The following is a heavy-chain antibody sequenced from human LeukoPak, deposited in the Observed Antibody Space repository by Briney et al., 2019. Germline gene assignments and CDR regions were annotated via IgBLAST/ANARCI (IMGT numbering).Heavy chain of an antibody. CDR3: AKGPIWFGELMAPGY. J-gene: IGHJ4*02. D-gene: IGHD3-10*01. V-gene: IGHV3-30*02. CDR1: GFTFSSYG. CDR2: IRYDGSNK. Sequence: GGSLRLSCAASGFTFSSYGMHWVRQAPGKGLEWVAFIRYDGSNKYYADSVKGRFTISRDNSKNTLYLQMNSLRAEDTAVYYCAKGPIWFGELMAPGYWGQGTLVTVSS.